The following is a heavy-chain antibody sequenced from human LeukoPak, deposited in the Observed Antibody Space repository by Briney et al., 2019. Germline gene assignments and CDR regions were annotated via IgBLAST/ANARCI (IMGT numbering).Heavy chain of an antibody. J-gene: IGHJ2*01. CDR3: ARSWSYYDSSGYYPKAHWYFDL. Sequence: SETLSLTCSVSRGSISSNSFYWGWLRQPPGKGLEWIGNVYYSGSTYYNPSLKSRGTISVDTSKNQFSLNLSSVTAADTAVYYCARSWSYYDSSGYYPKAHWYFDLWGRGTLVTVSS. CDR2: VYYSGST. V-gene: IGHV4-39*01. CDR1: RGSISSNSFY. D-gene: IGHD3-22*01.